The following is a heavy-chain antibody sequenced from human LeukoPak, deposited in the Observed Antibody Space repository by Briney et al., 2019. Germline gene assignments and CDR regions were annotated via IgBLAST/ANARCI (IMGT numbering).Heavy chain of an antibody. CDR2: IKQDGSEK. D-gene: IGHD1-26*01. CDR3: ARDTHLATAYYYYGMDV. CDR1: GFTFSSYW. Sequence: PGGSLRLSCAASGFTFSSYWMSWVRQAPGKGLEWVANIKQDGSEKYYVDSVKGRFTISRDNAKNSLYLQMNSLRAEDTAVYYCARDTHLATAYYYYGMDVWGQGTTVTVSS. V-gene: IGHV3-7*01. J-gene: IGHJ6*02.